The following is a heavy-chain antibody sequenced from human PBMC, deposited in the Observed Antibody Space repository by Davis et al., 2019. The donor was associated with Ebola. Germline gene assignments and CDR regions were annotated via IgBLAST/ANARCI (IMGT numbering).Heavy chain of an antibody. V-gene: IGHV1-8*01. CDR3: ARQGATGMLFDP. J-gene: IGHJ5*02. CDR1: GYTFTSYD. CDR2: MNPNSGNT. Sequence: ASVKVSCKASGYTFTSYDTNWVRQATGQGLEWMGWMNPNSGNTGYAQKFQGRVTMTRNTSISTAYMELSSLRSEDTAVYYCARQGATGMLFDPWGQGTLVTVSS. D-gene: IGHD1-26*01.